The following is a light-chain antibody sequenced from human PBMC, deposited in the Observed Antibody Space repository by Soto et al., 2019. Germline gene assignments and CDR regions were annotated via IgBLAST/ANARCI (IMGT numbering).Light chain of an antibody. CDR3: QRRSTWLT. J-gene: IGKJ4*01. CDR2: AAS. CDR1: QSVSSSY. Sequence: IVLTHSPGTLSLSPGERATLSCRASQSVSSSYLAWYQQKPGQAPRLLIYAASNRATGIPAMFSGSGSGTDFTLTSSSLEPDDFAVYYCQRRSTWLTFGGGTKVDIK. V-gene: IGKV3-11*01.